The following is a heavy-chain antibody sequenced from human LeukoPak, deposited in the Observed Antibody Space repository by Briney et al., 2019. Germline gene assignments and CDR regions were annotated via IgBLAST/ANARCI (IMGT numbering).Heavy chain of an antibody. D-gene: IGHD2-15*01. J-gene: IGHJ3*02. CDR3: AKDQRGGRATYAFDI. CDR2: ISGSGGST. Sequence: GGSLRLPCAASGFTFSSYAMSWVRQAPGKGLEWVSAISGSGGSTYYADSVKGRFTISRDNSKNTLYLQMNSLRAEDTAVYYCAKDQRGGRATYAFDIWGQGTMVTVSS. CDR1: GFTFSSYA. V-gene: IGHV3-23*01.